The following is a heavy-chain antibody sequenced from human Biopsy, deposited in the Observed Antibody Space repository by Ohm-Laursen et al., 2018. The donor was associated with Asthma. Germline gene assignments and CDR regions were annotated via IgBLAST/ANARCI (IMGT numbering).Heavy chain of an antibody. CDR3: ARKAGSCISRTCYSLDF. CDR2: INSVFGTT. V-gene: IGHV1-69*01. D-gene: IGHD2-2*01. Sequence: SSVKVSCKPLGGTFNTYVIGWVRQAPGQGLEWMGGINSVFGTTTHPQEFQDRVTITADDSTSTVYMELSSLRSEDTAVYYCARKAGSCISRTCYSLDFWGQGTLVTVSS. CDR1: GGTFNTYV. J-gene: IGHJ4*02.